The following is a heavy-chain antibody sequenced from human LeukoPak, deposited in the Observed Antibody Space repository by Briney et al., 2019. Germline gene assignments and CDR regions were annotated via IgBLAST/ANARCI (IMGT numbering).Heavy chain of an antibody. CDR2: ISSNGGHI. D-gene: IGHD6-13*01. J-gene: IGHJ4*02. CDR3: ARSLPYGTTWYGRSDF. CDR1: GFTFSSYA. Sequence: PGGSLRLSCAASGFTFSSYAMSWVRQAPGKGLEWVSTISSNGGHIYYADSVQGRFTISRDNSKNTLYLQMNSLRAEDTAIYYCARSLPYGTTWYGRSDFWGQGTLVTVSS. V-gene: IGHV3-23*01.